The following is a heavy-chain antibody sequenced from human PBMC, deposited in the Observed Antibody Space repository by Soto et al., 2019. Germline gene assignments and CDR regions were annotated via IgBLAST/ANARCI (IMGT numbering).Heavy chain of an antibody. CDR1: GGSINTFY. D-gene: IGHD5-12*01. CDR2: IFSSGST. CDR3: AREGSYSAYNFAHGIQLWSFDF. V-gene: IGHV4-4*07. J-gene: IGHJ4*02. Sequence: SETLSLTCTVSGGSINTFYWSWVRQPAGKGLEWIGRIFSSGSTSFNPSLESRVAMSVDTSRNHFSLNLSSVTAADMAVYYCAREGSYSAYNFAHGIQLWSFDFWGQGALVTVSS.